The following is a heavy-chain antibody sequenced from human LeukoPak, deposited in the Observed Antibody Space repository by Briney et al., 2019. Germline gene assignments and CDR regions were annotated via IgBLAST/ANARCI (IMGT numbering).Heavy chain of an antibody. Sequence: GESLRLSCAASGFTFSNYVMIWVRQAPGKGLEWVSGITASGDSTYYGDSVKGRFTMSRDNSKNTVYLQMNSLRVDDTAVYYCARRDIVVVVSASDYWGQGTLVTVSS. CDR1: GFTFSNYV. CDR3: ARRDIVVVVSASDY. V-gene: IGHV3-23*01. CDR2: ITASGDST. J-gene: IGHJ4*02. D-gene: IGHD2-15*01.